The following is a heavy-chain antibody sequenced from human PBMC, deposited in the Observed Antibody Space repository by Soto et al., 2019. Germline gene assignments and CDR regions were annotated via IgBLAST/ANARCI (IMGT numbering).Heavy chain of an antibody. CDR2: ISSSSSYI. D-gene: IGHD2-2*01. V-gene: IGHV3-21*01. J-gene: IGHJ4*02. Sequence: VQLVESGGGLVKPGGSLRLSCAASGFTFSSYSMNWVRQAPGKGLEWVSSISSSSSYIYYADSVKGRFTISRDNAKNSLYLQMNSLGAEDTAVYYCARRYCSSTSCYGFDYWGQGTLVTVSS. CDR1: GFTFSSYS. CDR3: ARRYCSSTSCYGFDY.